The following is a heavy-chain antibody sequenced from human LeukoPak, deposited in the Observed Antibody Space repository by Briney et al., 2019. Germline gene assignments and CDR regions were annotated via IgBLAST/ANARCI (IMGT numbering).Heavy chain of an antibody. CDR1: GFTFSSYT. J-gene: IGHJ4*02. Sequence: GGSLRLSCAASGFTFSSYTMNWVRQAPGKGLEWVSYISSSSSPIYYADSVQGRFTISRDNAKNSLYLQMNSLRDEDTAVYYCARDLVRYFDYWGQGTLVTVSS. V-gene: IGHV3-48*02. CDR3: ARDLVRYFDY. D-gene: IGHD4/OR15-4a*01. CDR2: ISSSSSPI.